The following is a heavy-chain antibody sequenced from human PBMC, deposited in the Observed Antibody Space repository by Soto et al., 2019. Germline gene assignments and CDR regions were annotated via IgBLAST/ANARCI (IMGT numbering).Heavy chain of an antibody. CDR3: GRDLTSNANCIDP. CDR2: IYYTGKT. Sequence: SETLSLTCSVSGDPLHIGGYYWTWIRQRPGEGLEWMGYIYYTGKTYYNPSLESRLTMSVDRSKNQFSLKLNSVTAADTAVYYFGRDLTSNANCIDPWGQGTLVTVSS. J-gene: IGHJ5*02. D-gene: IGHD2-2*01. V-gene: IGHV4-31*03. CDR1: GDPLHIGGYY.